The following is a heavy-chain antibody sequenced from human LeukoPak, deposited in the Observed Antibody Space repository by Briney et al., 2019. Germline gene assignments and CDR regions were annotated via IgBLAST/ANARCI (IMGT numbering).Heavy chain of an antibody. CDR2: IGAYNGNT. D-gene: IGHD3-3*01. J-gene: IGHJ4*02. V-gene: IGHV1-18*01. CDR1: GYTFTSYG. Sequence: EASVKVSCKASGYTFTSYGISWVRQAPGQGLEWMGWIGAYNGNTNYAQKLQGRVTMTTDTSTSTAYMELRSLRSDDTAVYYCARIGYYDFWSGLDYWGQGTLVTVSS. CDR3: ARIGYYDFWSGLDY.